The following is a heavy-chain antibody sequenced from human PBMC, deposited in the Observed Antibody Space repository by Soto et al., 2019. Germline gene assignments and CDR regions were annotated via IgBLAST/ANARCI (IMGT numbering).Heavy chain of an antibody. D-gene: IGHD6-6*01. J-gene: IGHJ6*02. CDR2: ISYDGSNK. V-gene: IGHV3-30-3*01. CDR3: ARDLGQADSSLLAENYYYYYGMDV. Sequence: QVQLVESGGGVVQPGRSLRLSCAASGFTFSSYAMHWVRQAPGKGLEWVAVISYDGSNKYYADSVKGRFTISRDNSKNTLYLQMNSLRAEDTAVYYCARDLGQADSSLLAENYYYYYGMDVWGQGTTVTVSS. CDR1: GFTFSSYA.